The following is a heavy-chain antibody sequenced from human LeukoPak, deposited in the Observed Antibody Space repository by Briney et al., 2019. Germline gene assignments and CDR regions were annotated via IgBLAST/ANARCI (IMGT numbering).Heavy chain of an antibody. D-gene: IGHD2-15*01. J-gene: IGHJ4*02. CDR2: ISNNGGYT. CDR3: AKQLGYCSDGSCYFPY. V-gene: IGHV3-23*01. Sequence: GGSLRLSCAASGFTFSSYAMSWVRQAPGKGLEWVSAISNNGGYTYYADSVQGRFTISRDNSKSTLCPQMNSLRAEDTAVYYCAKQLGYCSDGSCYFPYWGQGTLVTVSS. CDR1: GFTFSSYA.